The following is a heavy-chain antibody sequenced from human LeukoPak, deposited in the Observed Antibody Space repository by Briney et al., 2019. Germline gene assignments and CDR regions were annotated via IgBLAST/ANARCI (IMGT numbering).Heavy chain of an antibody. CDR2: INPSAATT. CDR1: GFTFTIYG. V-gene: IGHV1-46*01. CDR3: ARDFSVEYSDLPFI. D-gene: IGHD5-18*01. Sequence: GASVKVSCRGSGFTFTIYGFTWVRQAPGQGLEWMGIINPSAATTTYAQKFQGRVTMTRDTSTSTVYMELSSLRSEDTAVYYCARDFSVEYSDLPFIWGQGTLVTVSS. J-gene: IGHJ4*02.